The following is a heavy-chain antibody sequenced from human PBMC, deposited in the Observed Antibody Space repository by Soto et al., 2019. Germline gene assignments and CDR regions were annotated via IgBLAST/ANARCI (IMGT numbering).Heavy chain of an antibody. Sequence: QVQLQQWGAGLLKPSETLSLTCAVYGGSFSGYYWSWIRQPPGKGLEWIGEINHSGSTNYNPSLKSRVTISVDTSKNQFALKLSSVTAADTAVYYCARYDFTRLPDYWGQGTLVTVSS. V-gene: IGHV4-34*01. CDR3: ARYDFTRLPDY. D-gene: IGHD3-3*01. J-gene: IGHJ4*02. CDR2: INHSGST. CDR1: GGSFSGYY.